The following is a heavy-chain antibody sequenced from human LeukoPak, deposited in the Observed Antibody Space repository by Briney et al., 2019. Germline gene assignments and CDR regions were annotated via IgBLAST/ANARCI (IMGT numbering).Heavy chain of an antibody. CDR3: ARGASAYYYDSSGYPPGNYYGMDV. V-gene: IGHV1-69*04. J-gene: IGHJ6*02. CDR2: IIPIFGIA. Sequence: ASVEVSCKASGGTFSSYAISWVRQAPGQGLEWMGRIIPIFGIANYAQKFQGRVTITADKSTSTAYMELSSLRSEDTAVYYCARGASAYYYDSSGYPPGNYYGMDVWGQGTTVTVSS. CDR1: GGTFSSYA. D-gene: IGHD3-22*01.